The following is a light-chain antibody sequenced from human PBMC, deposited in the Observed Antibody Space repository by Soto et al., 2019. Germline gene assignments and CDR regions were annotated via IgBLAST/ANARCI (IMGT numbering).Light chain of an antibody. CDR1: QSVNIY. CDR2: GAS. Sequence: EIVMTQSPATLSVSPGERATLSCRASQSVNIYLAWYQQKPGQAPRLLSFGASSRATGIPARFSGSGSGTDFTLTISRLEPEDFAVYYCQQYGSSPWTFGQGTKVDIK. V-gene: IGKV3-20*01. J-gene: IGKJ1*01. CDR3: QQYGSSPWT.